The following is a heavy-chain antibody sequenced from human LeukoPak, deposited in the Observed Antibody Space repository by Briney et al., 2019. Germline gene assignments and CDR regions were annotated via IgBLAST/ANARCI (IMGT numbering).Heavy chain of an antibody. CDR2: IFPSGGEI. Sequence: PGGSLRLSCEASGFTFSTYGMIWVRQPPGKGLEWVSSIFPSGGEIHYADSVRGRFTISRDNSKSTLSLQMNSLRAEDTAIYYCATYRQVLLPFESWGQGTLVTVSS. V-gene: IGHV3-23*01. J-gene: IGHJ4*02. CDR1: GFTFSTYG. D-gene: IGHD2-8*02. CDR3: ATYRQVLLPFES.